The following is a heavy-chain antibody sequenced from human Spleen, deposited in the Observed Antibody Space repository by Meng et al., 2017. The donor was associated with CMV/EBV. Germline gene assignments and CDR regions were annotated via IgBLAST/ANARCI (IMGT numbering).Heavy chain of an antibody. Sequence: GSLRLSCTVSGDSVSSGPYYWTWIRQPPGKGLEWIGYLHHSGDTSYNPSLKSRVTMSRDTSKNQFSLRLRSVTAADTAVYFCARLLRGYDSVGWFDPWGQGTLVTVSS. J-gene: IGHJ5*02. CDR1: GDSVSSGPYY. CDR2: LHHSGDT. D-gene: IGHD3-16*01. CDR3: ARLLRGYDSVGWFDP. V-gene: IGHV4-61*01.